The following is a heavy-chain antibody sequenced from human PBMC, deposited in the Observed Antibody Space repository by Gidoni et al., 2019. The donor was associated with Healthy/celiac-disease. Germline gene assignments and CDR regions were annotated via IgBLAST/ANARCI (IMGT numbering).Heavy chain of an antibody. CDR2: IWYDGSNK. V-gene: IGHV3-33*01. CDR1: GFPFSSYG. J-gene: IGHJ2*01. CDR3: ARDHPRGGSGDPDLSWYFDL. D-gene: IGHD3-10*01. Sequence: QVQLVESGGGVVQPGRSLRLSCAASGFPFSSYGIHWVRQAPGKGLEWVAVIWYDGSNKYYADSVKGRFTISRDNSKNTLYLQMNSLRAEDTAVYYCARDHPRGGSGDPDLSWYFDLWGRGTLVTVSS.